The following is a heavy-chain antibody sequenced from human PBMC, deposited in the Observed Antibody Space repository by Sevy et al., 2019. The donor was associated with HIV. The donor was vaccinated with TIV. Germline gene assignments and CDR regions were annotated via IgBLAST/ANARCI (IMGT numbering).Heavy chain of an antibody. V-gene: IGHV3-30-3*01. Sequence: GGSLRLSCAASGFTFSSYAMHWVRQAPGKGLEWVAVISYDGSNKYYADSVKCRFTISRDNSKNTLYLQMNSLRAEETAVYYCAGGVRFLEWFLDAFDIWGQGTMVTVSS. CDR2: ISYDGSNK. CDR1: GFTFSSYA. CDR3: AGGVRFLEWFLDAFDI. D-gene: IGHD3-3*01. J-gene: IGHJ3*02.